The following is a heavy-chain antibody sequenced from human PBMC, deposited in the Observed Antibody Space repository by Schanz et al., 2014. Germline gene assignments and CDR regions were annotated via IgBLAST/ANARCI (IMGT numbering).Heavy chain of an antibody. CDR3: ASPSGYSDYGTYFDF. CDR1: GFTLSSYA. D-gene: IGHD5-12*01. J-gene: IGHJ4*02. CDR2: ISYDGSNK. Sequence: QVQLVESGGGVVQPGRSLRLSCAAYGFTLSSYAMHWVRQAPGKGLEWVAVISYDGSNKYYADSVKGRFTISRDNSKNTLYLQMNSLRTEDTAVYYCASPSGYSDYGTYFDFWGQGTLVTDSS. V-gene: IGHV3-30-3*01.